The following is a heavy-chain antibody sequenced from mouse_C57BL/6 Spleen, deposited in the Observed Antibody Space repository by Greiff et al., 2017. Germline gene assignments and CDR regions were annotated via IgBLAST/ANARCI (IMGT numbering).Heavy chain of an antibody. CDR3: TSWDSYFDY. CDR1: GYTFTDYE. Sequence: QVQLKESGAELVRPGASVTLSCKASGYTFTDYEMHWVKQTPVHGLEWIGAIDPETGGTAYNQKFKGKAILTADKSSSTAYMELRSLTSEDSAVYYCTSWDSYFDYWGQGTTLTVSS. CDR2: IDPETGGT. D-gene: IGHD4-1*01. V-gene: IGHV1-15*01. J-gene: IGHJ2*01.